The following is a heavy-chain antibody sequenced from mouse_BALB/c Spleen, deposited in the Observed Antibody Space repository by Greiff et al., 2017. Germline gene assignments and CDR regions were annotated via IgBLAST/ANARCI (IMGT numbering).Heavy chain of an antibody. D-gene: IGHD2-3*01. CDR2: INSNGGST. V-gene: IGHV5-6-3*01. J-gene: IGHJ3*01. Sequence: EVHLVESGGGLVQPGGSLKLSCAASGFTFSSYGMSWVRQTPDKRLELVATINSNGGSTYYPDSVKGRFTISRDNAKNTLYLQMSSLKSEDTAMYYCAREGGYYWFAYWGQGTLVTVSA. CDR1: GFTFSSYG. CDR3: AREGGYYWFAY.